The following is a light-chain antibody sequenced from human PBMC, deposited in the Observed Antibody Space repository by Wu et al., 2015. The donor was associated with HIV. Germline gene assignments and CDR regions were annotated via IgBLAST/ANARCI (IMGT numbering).Light chain of an antibody. CDR2: GAS. CDR1: QSVSSN. J-gene: IGKJ4*01. Sequence: EIVMTQSPATLSVSPGERATLSCRASQSVSSNLAWYQQKPGQAPRLLIYGASTRATGIPARFSGSGSGTEFTLTISSIQSEDFAVYYCQQYNSWPLTFGGGTKVEIK. CDR3: QQYNSWPLT. V-gene: IGKV3-15*01.